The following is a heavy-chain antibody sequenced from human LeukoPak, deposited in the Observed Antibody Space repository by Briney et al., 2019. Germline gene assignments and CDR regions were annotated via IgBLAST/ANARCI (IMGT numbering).Heavy chain of an antibody. D-gene: IGHD6-13*01. J-gene: IGHJ5*02. Sequence: SETLSLTCTVSGGPISSYYWSWIRQPPGKGLEWIGYIYYSGSTNYNPSLKSRVTISVDTSKNQFSLKLSSVTAADTAVYYCARDSDSSSWYSFRFDPWGQGTLVTVSS. CDR2: IYYSGST. V-gene: IGHV4-59*01. CDR1: GGPISSYY. CDR3: ARDSDSSSWYSFRFDP.